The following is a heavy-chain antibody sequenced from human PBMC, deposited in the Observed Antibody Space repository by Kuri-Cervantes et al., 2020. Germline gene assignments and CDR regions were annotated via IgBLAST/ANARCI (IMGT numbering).Heavy chain of an antibody. D-gene: IGHD7-27*01. CDR2: VYHSGST. Sequence: SETLSLTCTVSGYFISSGYYWGWIRQPPGKGLEWIGNVYHSGSTHYNPSLKSRVTISVDTSKNQFSLKMSSVTAADTAVYYCARLGGNWAGDYWGQGTLVTVSS. CDR3: ARLGGNWAGDY. V-gene: IGHV4-38-2*02. CDR1: GYFISSGYY. J-gene: IGHJ4*02.